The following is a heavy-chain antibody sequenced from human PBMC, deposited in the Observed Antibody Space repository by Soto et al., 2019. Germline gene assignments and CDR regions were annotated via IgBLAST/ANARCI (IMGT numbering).Heavy chain of an antibody. J-gene: IGHJ4*02. D-gene: IGHD3-9*01. CDR1: GFTFSSYG. Sequence: GGSLRLSCAASGFTFSSYGMHWVRQAPGKGLEWVAVISYDGSNKYYADSVKGRFTISRDNSKNTLYLQMNSLRAEDTAVYYCAKVESENFDWSAFDYWGQGTLVTVSS. CDR2: ISYDGSNK. CDR3: AKVESENFDWSAFDY. V-gene: IGHV3-30*18.